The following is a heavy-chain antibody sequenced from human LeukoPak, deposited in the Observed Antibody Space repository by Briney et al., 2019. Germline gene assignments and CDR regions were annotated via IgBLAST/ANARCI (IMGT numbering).Heavy chain of an antibody. CDR3: IGGTFYRLLDY. V-gene: IGHV1-24*01. CDR2: FDPGNGET. J-gene: IGHJ4*02. D-gene: IGHD2/OR15-2a*01. CDR1: GYSLTELS. Sequence: ASVKVSCKVSGYSLTELSMHWVRQAPGKGLEWMGGFDPGNGETIFTENFQGRVTMTDDTSTDTAYMELSSLRSEDTAVYYCIGGTFYRLLDYWGQGTLVTVSS.